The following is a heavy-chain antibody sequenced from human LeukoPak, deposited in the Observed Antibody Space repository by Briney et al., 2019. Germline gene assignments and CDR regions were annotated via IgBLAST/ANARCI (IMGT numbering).Heavy chain of an antibody. Sequence: SQTLSLTCAISGDSASSNSAAWTWIRQSPSRGLEWLGRTYYRSMWYNDYAASVKSRIIINPDTSTNQFSPQLNSVTPEDTAVYDCARMGALVGRHFDYWGQGTLVTVSS. CDR3: ARMGALVGRHFDY. D-gene: IGHD1-26*01. V-gene: IGHV6-1*01. CDR2: TYYRSMWYN. CDR1: GDSASSNSAA. J-gene: IGHJ4*02.